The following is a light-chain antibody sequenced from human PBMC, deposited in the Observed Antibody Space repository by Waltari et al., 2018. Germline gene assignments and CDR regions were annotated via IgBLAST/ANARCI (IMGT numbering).Light chain of an antibody. V-gene: IGKV1-39*01. Sequence: DIQMTQSPSSLSASVGDRVTITCRASENVNHYLNWYQQKPGKAPKVLIYKASTLQSGVPSRFSGSGSGTEYTFTISSLQSEDVATYYCQHGYGTPLTFGGGTKVEIK. CDR3: QHGYGTPLT. J-gene: IGKJ4*01. CDR1: ENVNHY. CDR2: KAS.